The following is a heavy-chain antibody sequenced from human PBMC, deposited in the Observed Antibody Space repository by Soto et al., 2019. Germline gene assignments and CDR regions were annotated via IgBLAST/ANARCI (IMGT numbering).Heavy chain of an antibody. CDR3: ARTTVTASYYYMDV. D-gene: IGHD4-17*01. V-gene: IGHV1-18*01. Sequence: GASVKVSCKASGYTFTNYGFTWVRQAPGQGLEWLGWISTYNGNTKYAQKVQGRLTMTTDTSTSTANMELTSLRSDDTALYYCARTTVTASYYYMDVWAKGPRSPSP. CDR1: GYTFTNYG. CDR2: ISTYNGNT. J-gene: IGHJ6*03.